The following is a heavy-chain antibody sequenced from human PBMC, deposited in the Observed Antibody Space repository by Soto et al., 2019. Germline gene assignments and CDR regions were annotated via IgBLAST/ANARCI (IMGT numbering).Heavy chain of an antibody. V-gene: IGHV3-74*01. Sequence: GGSLRLSCAASGFIFSSYWMHWVRQAPGKGLVWVSRINSDGSSITYADSVKGRFTISRANTKNTLYLQMNSLRAEDTAVYYCARAGYCSGGTCYGGDYYGMDDWGQGPTVTVSS. CDR3: ARAGYCSGGTCYGGDYYGMDD. J-gene: IGHJ6*02. CDR1: GFIFSSYW. D-gene: IGHD2-15*01. CDR2: INSDGSSI.